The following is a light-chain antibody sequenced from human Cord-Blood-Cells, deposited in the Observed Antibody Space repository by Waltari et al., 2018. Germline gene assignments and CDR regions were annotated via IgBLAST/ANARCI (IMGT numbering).Light chain of an antibody. CDR1: QTISSY. CDR2: AAS. V-gene: IGKV1-39*01. J-gene: IGKJ5*01. Sequence: DLPMSQSPSSLSASVGARVTITCRASQTISSYLNCYQQKPGKAPKLLIYAASSLQSGVPSRFSGSGSGTDFTLTISSLQPEDFATYYCQQSYSTPITFGQGTRLEIK. CDR3: QQSYSTPIT.